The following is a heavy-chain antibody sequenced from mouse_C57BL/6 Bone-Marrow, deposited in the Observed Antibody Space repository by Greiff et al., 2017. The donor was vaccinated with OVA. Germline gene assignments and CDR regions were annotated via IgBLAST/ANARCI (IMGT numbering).Heavy chain of an antibody. V-gene: IGHV5-4*01. CDR2: ISDGGSYP. J-gene: IGHJ3*01. CDR3: ERDRWLKVVIAY. CDR1: GFTFSSYA. D-gene: IGHD1-1*02. Sequence: DVMLVESGGGLVQPGGSLTLSCAASGFTFSSYAMSWVRQTPEKRLEWVATISDGGSYPYYPDTVKGRFTISRDNDKNNLYVQMSQLKSEDTAMYYGERDRWLKVVIAYWGQGNLVTVSA.